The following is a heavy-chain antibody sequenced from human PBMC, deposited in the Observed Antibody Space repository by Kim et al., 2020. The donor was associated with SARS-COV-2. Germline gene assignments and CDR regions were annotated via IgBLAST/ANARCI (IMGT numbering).Heavy chain of an antibody. CDR3: ARVPIGYFGRTYCYNCFDP. CDR2: INTNTGNP. Sequence: ASVKVSCKASGYTFTSYAMNWVRQAPGQGLEWMGWINTNTGNPTYAQKFQGRVTMSRDTSVSTAYMELSSLRSEDTAVYYCARVPIGYFGRTYCYNCFDP. J-gene: IGHJ5*02. V-gene: IGHV1-8*02. CDR1: GYTFTSYA. D-gene: IGHD2-2*03.